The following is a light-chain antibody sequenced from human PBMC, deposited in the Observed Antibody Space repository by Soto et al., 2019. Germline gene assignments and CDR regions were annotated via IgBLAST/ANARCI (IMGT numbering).Light chain of an antibody. CDR1: QSVSSN. CDR2: VAS. V-gene: IGKV3-15*01. CDR3: QQYNNWPPLT. J-gene: IGKJ4*01. Sequence: EIVMTQSPATLSVSPGERATLSCRASQSVSSNLAWYQQKPGQAPRLLIYVASTRATGIPARFSGSGSATEFTLTISSLQAEDFAVDYCQQYNNWPPLTVGGGPKVEIK.